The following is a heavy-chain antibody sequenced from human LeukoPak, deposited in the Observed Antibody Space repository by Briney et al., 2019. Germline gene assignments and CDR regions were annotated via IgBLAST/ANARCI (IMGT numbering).Heavy chain of an antibody. D-gene: IGHD3-22*01. CDR2: INHSGST. V-gene: IGHV4-34*01. Sequence: SQTLSLTCAVYGGSFSGYYWSWIRQPPGKGLEWIGEINHSGSTNYNPSLKSRVTISVDTSKNQFSLKLSSVTAADTAVYYCARGTVVVITNWGQGTLVTVSS. CDR1: GGSFSGYY. CDR3: ARGTVVVITN. J-gene: IGHJ4*02.